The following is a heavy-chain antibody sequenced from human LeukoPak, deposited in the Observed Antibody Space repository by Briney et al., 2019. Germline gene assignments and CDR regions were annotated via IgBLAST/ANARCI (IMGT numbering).Heavy chain of an antibody. CDR3: ARGAYCSGGSCPGAFDI. V-gene: IGHV3-48*01. CDR2: FSVRNSTK. D-gene: IGHD2-15*01. J-gene: IGHJ3*02. CDR1: RFTFSIYT. Sequence: GGPLTISCAASRFTFSIYTMMWLPQAPGEGRVGLSYFSVRNSTKYYANSGKAPFTITTDNSKNTLYLAMNSLRAEDTAVYYCARGAYCSGGSCPGAFDIWGQGTMVTVSS.